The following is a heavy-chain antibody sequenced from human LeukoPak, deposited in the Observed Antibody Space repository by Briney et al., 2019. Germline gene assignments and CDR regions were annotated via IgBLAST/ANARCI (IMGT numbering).Heavy chain of an antibody. V-gene: IGHV1-2*02. CDR3: ARDAHPGTTTVTPNWFDP. J-gene: IGHJ5*02. CDR1: GYPLTGLN. D-gene: IGHD4-17*01. Sequence: ASVKVSCKASGYPLTGLNMQWVRQAPTPAPEWMRWIHPTSGGTNYAQKFQGKVTMTRDTSISTAYMELSRLRSDDTAVYYCARDAHPGTTTVTPNWFDPWGQGTLVTVSS. CDR2: IHPTSGGT.